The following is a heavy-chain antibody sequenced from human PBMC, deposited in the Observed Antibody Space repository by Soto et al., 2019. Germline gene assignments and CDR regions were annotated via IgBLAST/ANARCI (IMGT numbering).Heavy chain of an antibody. Sequence: QVQLVQSGAEEKEPGASVKVSCKASGYTFTRYVMHWVRQAPGQRLEWMGWINAGNGNTKYSQKFQGRVTITWDTSASTAYMDLSSLRSEDTAVYYCVKDDPALHYWGKGTLVTVSS. V-gene: IGHV1-3*05. CDR1: GYTFTRYV. CDR2: INAGNGNT. J-gene: IGHJ4*02. CDR3: VKDDPALHY.